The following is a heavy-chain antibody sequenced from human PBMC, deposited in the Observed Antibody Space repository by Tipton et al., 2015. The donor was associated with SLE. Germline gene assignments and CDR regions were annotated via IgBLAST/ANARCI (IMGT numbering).Heavy chain of an antibody. CDR3: ARGPSSLIFDY. CDR2: VFYSGST. Sequence: LRLSCTVSGGSISSYYWSWIRQPPGKGLEWIGYVFYSGSTNYNPSLKSRVAMSVDTSKNQFSLRLSSVTAAATAVYHCARGPSSLIFDYWGQGTLVAVSS. V-gene: IGHV4-59*01. CDR1: GGSISSYY. J-gene: IGHJ4*02.